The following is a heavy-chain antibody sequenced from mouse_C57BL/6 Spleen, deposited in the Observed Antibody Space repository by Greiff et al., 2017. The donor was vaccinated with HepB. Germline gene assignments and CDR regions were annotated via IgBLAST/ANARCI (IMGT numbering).Heavy chain of an antibody. V-gene: IGHV1-63*01. CDR1: GYTFTNYW. CDR2: IYPGGGYT. J-gene: IGHJ2*01. CDR3: AREENWAFDY. D-gene: IGHD4-1*01. Sequence: VKLMESGAELVRPGTSVKMSCKASGYTFTNYWIGWAKQRPGHGLEWIGDIYPGGGYTNYNEKFKGKATLTADKSSSTAYMQFSSLTSEDSAIYYCAREENWAFDYWGQGTTLTVSS.